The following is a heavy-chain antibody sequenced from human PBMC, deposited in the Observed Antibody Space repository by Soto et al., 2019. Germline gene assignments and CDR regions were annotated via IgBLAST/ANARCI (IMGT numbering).Heavy chain of an antibody. CDR3: ARGPSGDKVDS. V-gene: IGHV4-30-4*01. CDR1: GGSISTVDYW. CDR2: IYDGGRT. J-gene: IGHJ4*02. Sequence: QVQLQESGPGLVKPSQTLSLTCTVSGGSISTVDYWWSWIRQPPNMGLEWFGHIYDGGRTYNNPSLESRVTMSVDTSKSQLSLTLSSVSAADTAVYYCARGPSGDKVDSWGQGTLVTVSS. D-gene: IGHD7-27*01.